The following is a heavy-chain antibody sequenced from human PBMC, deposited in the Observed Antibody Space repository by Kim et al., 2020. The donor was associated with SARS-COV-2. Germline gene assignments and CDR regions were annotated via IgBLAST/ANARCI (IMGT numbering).Heavy chain of an antibody. CDR1: GFTFSSYW. Sequence: GGSLRLSCAASGFTFSSYWMHWVRQAPGKGLVWVSRINSDGSSTSYADSVKGRFTISRDNAKNTLYLQMNSLRAEDTAVYYCASQPRGAVAPVYYWGQGTLVTVSS. J-gene: IGHJ4*02. D-gene: IGHD6-19*01. CDR2: INSDGSST. CDR3: ASQPRGAVAPVYY. V-gene: IGHV3-74*01.